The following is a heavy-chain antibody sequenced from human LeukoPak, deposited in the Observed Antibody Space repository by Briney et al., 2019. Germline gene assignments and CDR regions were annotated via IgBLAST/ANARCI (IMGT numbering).Heavy chain of an antibody. V-gene: IGHV3-74*03. CDR3: ARETPRGGRYYFDY. CDR1: GFTFSGYW. J-gene: IGHJ4*02. CDR2: TNPDGSTT. Sequence: GGSLRLSCAASGFTFSGYWMHWVRQAPGKGLVWVSRTNPDGSTTTYADSAKGRFTISRDNAKNTLYLQMNSLRAEDTALYYCARETPRGGRYYFDYWGQGALVTVSS. D-gene: IGHD3-10*01.